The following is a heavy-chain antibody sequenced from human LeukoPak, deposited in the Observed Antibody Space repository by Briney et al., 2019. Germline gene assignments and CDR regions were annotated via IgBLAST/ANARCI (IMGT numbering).Heavy chain of an antibody. CDR3: ARHRAYSSSSPFDY. CDR1: GGSISSYY. CDR2: IYYTGST. D-gene: IGHD6-6*01. V-gene: IGHV4-59*08. Sequence: PSETLSLTCTVSGGSISSYYWSWIRQPPGKALEWIGDIYYTGSTNYNPSLKSRVTLSVDTSKNQFSLRLSSVTAADTAVYYCARHRAYSSSSPFDYWGQGTLVTVSS. J-gene: IGHJ4*02.